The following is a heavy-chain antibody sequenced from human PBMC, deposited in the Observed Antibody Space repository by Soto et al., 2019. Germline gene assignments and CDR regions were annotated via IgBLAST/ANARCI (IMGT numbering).Heavy chain of an antibody. CDR3: SLHKFDSSGSYAIDY. J-gene: IGHJ4*02. Sequence: PGGSLSLSCAASGFTFSHYYMEWVRQAPGKGLVWVSRINNDGTTTSYADSVKGRFTISIDTAKSTVYLQMNSLRAEDTAAYYCSLHKFDSSGSYAIDYWGQGILVTVSS. CDR2: INNDGTTT. V-gene: IGHV3-74*01. D-gene: IGHD3-22*01. CDR1: GFTFSHYY.